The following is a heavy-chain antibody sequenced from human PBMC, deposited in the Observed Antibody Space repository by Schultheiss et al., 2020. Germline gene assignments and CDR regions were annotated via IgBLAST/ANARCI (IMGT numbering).Heavy chain of an antibody. CDR3: ANIQAAPQRIAVAGTGGDY. CDR1: GFSFSNFV. V-gene: IGHV3-23*01. J-gene: IGHJ4*02. D-gene: IGHD6-19*01. CDR2: ISGSGGST. Sequence: GGSLRLSCAASGFSFSNFVMTWARQAPGKGLEWVSAISGSGGSTYYADSVKGRFTISRDNSKNTLYLQMNSLRAEDTAVYYCANIQAAPQRIAVAGTGGDYWGQGTLVTVSS.